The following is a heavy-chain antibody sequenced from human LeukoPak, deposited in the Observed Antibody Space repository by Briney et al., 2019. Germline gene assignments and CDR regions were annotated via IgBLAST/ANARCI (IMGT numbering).Heavy chain of an antibody. CDR3: ARGGFRDRFSY. V-gene: IGHV1-2*02. D-gene: IGHD3-10*01. CDR2: INPSSGGT. J-gene: IGHJ4*02. CDR1: GYTFTGYY. Sequence: ASVKVSCKASGYTFTGYYMHWVRQAPGQGLEWMGWINPSSGGTNYAQRFQGRVTMTRDTSISTAYMELSRLRSDDTAVYYCARGGFRDRFSYWGQGTLVTVSS.